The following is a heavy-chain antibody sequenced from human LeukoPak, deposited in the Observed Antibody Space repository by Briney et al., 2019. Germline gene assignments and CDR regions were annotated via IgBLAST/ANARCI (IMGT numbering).Heavy chain of an antibody. CDR3: ARESGSGSRNDDEADY. Sequence: GGSLRLSCAASGFTFNNYAMHWVRQAPGKGLEWVAVKSYDGSNKYYADSVKGRFTISRDNSKNTLYLQMNSLRAEDTAVYYCARESGSGSRNDDEADYWGQGTLVTVSS. V-gene: IGHV3-30-3*01. J-gene: IGHJ4*02. D-gene: IGHD3-10*01. CDR2: KSYDGSNK. CDR1: GFTFNNYA.